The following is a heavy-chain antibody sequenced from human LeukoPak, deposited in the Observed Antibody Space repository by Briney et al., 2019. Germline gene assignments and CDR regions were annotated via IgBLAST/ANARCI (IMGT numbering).Heavy chain of an antibody. J-gene: IGHJ3*02. CDR1: GVSITSDY. CDR2: VSYGGNT. Sequence: PSETLSLTCTVSGVSITSDYWSWIRQPPGKGLEWIGYVSYGGNTNYNPSLKSRVTISVDTSKTQFSLKLSSVTTADTAVYYCARGLHGDLQAFDIFGQGTMVTVSS. V-gene: IGHV4-59*01. CDR3: ARGLHGDLQAFDI. D-gene: IGHD4-11*01.